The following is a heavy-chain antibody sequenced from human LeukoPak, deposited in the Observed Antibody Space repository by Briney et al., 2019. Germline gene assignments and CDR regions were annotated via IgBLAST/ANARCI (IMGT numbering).Heavy chain of an antibody. CDR3: AVPSQPGGGPQYYFDY. V-gene: IGHV1-8*03. Sequence: ASVKVSCKASGYTFGSDDINWVRQATGQGLEWMGWINPNNGNLGYAQKFQGRVTITRNTPISTAYMELSRLRSDDTAVYYCAVPSQPGGGPQYYFDYWGQGTLVTVSS. J-gene: IGHJ4*02. D-gene: IGHD1-14*01. CDR1: GYTFGSDD. CDR2: INPNNGNL.